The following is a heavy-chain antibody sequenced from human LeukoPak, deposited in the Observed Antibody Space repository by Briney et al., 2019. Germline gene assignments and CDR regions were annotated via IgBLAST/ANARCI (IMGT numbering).Heavy chain of an antibody. CDR1: GYNFTGYY. J-gene: IGHJ3*02. D-gene: IGHD1-26*01. CDR3: ARYSRGDAFDI. Sequence: VASVKVSCKASGYNFTGYYMHWVRQAPGQGLEWMGWINPNSGGTNYAQKFQGRVTMTRDTSISTAYMELSGLRSDDTDVYYCARYSRGDAFDIWGQGTKVTVSS. CDR2: INPNSGGT. V-gene: IGHV1-2*02.